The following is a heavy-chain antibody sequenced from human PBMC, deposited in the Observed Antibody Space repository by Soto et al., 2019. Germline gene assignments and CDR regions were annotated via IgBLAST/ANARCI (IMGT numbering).Heavy chain of an antibody. CDR3: AKYIGGGGYWYDY. V-gene: IGHV3-23*01. CDR1: GFTFSSYD. D-gene: IGHD2-21*02. Sequence: EVQLLESGGGLGQPGGSLRLSCAASGFTFSSYDMTWVCQAPGKGLEWVSTITSSAGATYYADSVKGRFTISRDNSRNALYLQMNNLRAEDTAVYYCAKYIGGGGYWYDYWGQGTLVTVSS. J-gene: IGHJ4*02. CDR2: ITSSAGAT.